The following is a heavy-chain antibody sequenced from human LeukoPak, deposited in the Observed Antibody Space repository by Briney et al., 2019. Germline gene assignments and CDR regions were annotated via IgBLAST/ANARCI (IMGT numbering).Heavy chain of an antibody. D-gene: IGHD5-24*01. CDR3: ARAGSKDTRMGWLQLSLSDY. Sequence: ASVKVSCKASGYTFTSYAMNWVRQAPGQGLEWMGWINTNTGNPTYAQGFTGRFVFSLDTSVSTAYLQISSLKAEDTAVYYCARAGSKDTRMGWLQLSLSDYWGQGTLVTVSS. J-gene: IGHJ4*02. V-gene: IGHV7-4-1*02. CDR2: INTNTGNP. CDR1: GYTFTSYA.